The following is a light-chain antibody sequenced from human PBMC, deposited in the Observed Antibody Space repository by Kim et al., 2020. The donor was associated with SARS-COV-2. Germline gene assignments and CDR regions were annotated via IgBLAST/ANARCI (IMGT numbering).Light chain of an antibody. CDR3: SSYAGGRYV. V-gene: IGLV2-8*01. J-gene: IGLJ1*01. CDR2: EVT. Sequence: QSALTQPPSASGSPGQSVTISCTGTSSDIGAYNYVSCYQQHPGTAPKLMICEVTNRPSGVPDRFSGSKSGNTASLTISGLQAEDEADYYCSSYAGGRYVFGTGPKVTVL. CDR1: SSDIGAYNY.